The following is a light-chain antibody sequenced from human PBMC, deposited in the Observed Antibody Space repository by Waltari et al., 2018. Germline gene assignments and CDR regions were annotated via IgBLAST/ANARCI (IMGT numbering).Light chain of an antibody. CDR1: QSINTW. J-gene: IGKJ4*01. Sequence: DIQMTQSPSTLSASVGDRVTITCRASQSINTWLAWYQQKPGKAPKLLIYKSSTLESGVPSRFSGSGSGTEFTLTISGLQPDDFATYYCQQYNSYSTFGGGTKVEIK. CDR2: KSS. CDR3: QQYNSYST. V-gene: IGKV1-5*03.